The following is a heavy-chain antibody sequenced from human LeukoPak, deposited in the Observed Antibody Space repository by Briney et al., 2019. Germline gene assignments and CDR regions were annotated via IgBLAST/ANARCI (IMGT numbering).Heavy chain of an antibody. CDR1: GYTFSNFA. J-gene: IGHJ1*01. CDR3: ARDFIAVGGSNLFLMV. V-gene: IGHV1-3*01. D-gene: IGHD6-19*01. CDR2: ISAANGNS. Sequence: GASVKVSCKASGYTFSNFAIHWVRQAPGQSLEWMGWISAANGNSVYSEKLQGRVTISRDTSASTAYMEVGSLKSEDTGIYFCARDFIAVGGSNLFLMVWGQGTLVTVSS.